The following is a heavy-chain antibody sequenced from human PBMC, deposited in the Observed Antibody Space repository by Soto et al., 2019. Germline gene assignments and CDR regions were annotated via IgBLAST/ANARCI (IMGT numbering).Heavy chain of an antibody. V-gene: IGHV3-30-3*01. Sequence: LRLSCAASGFTFSSYAMHWVRQAPGKGLEWVAVISYDGSNKYYADSVKGRFTISRDNSKNTLYLQMNSLRAEDTAVYYCARDLIPLAAAGTLYYYYYYGMDVWGQGTTVTVSS. CDR3: ARDLIPLAAAGTLYYYYYYGMDV. D-gene: IGHD6-13*01. J-gene: IGHJ6*02. CDR1: GFTFSSYA. CDR2: ISYDGSNK.